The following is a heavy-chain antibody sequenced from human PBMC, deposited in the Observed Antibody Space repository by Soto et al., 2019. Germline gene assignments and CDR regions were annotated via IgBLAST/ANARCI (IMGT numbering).Heavy chain of an antibody. J-gene: IGHJ4*02. Sequence: EVQLLESGGGLVQPGGSLRLSCAASGITFSTYAMTWVRQGPGKGLEWVSFIAGNDNSFTYYAASVKGRFTISRDNSKNTLYLQMNSLRPDDTTVYYCAKGGWADYWGQGALVTVSS. D-gene: IGHD6-19*01. V-gene: IGHV3-23*01. CDR2: IAGNDNSFT. CDR3: AKGGWADY. CDR1: GITFSTYA.